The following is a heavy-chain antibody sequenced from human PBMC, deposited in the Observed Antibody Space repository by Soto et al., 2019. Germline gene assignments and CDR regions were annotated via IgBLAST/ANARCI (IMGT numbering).Heavy chain of an antibody. J-gene: IGHJ3*02. V-gene: IGHV3-23*01. CDR1: GFIFSDYA. Sequence: EVQLLESGGGLVQPGGSLRLSCAASGFIFSDYAMTWVRQAPGKGLEWVSVVSAGGGSTYYADSVKGRFTISRDNSRNTLYLQMNSLRAEDTAIYYCAKGLYSSNIWSRGTMVTVSS. D-gene: IGHD6-19*01. CDR3: AKGLYSSNI. CDR2: VSAGGGST.